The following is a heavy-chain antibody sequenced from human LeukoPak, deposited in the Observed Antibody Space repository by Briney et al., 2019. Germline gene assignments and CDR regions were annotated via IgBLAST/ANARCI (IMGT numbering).Heavy chain of an antibody. Sequence: ASVKVSCKASGYTFTGYYMHWVRQAPGQGLEWMGRINPNSGGTNYAQKFQGRVTMTRDTSISTAYMELRRLRSDDTAVYYCARVGALRIQLWLPYWGQGTLVTVSS. D-gene: IGHD5-18*01. CDR1: GYTFTGYY. J-gene: IGHJ4*02. V-gene: IGHV1-2*06. CDR2: INPNSGGT. CDR3: ARVGALRIQLWLPY.